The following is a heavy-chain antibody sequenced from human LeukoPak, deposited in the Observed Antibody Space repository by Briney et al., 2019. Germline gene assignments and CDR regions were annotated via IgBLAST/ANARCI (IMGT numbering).Heavy chain of an antibody. CDR1: GGSISSYY. V-gene: IGHV4-59*08. CDR3: ARNPTFFYYYDSSGYYSTRGDAFDI. Sequence: SETLSLTCTVSGGSISSYYWSWIRQPPGKGLEWIGYIYYSGSTNYNPSLKSRVTISVDTSKNQFSLKLSSVTAADTAVYYCARNPTFFYYYDSSGYYSTRGDAFDIWGQGTMVTVSS. D-gene: IGHD3-22*01. J-gene: IGHJ3*02. CDR2: IYYSGST.